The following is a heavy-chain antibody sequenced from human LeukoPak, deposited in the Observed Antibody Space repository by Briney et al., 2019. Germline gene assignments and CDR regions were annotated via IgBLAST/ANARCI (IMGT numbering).Heavy chain of an antibody. J-gene: IGHJ4*02. D-gene: IGHD3-10*01. Sequence: ASVKVSCKASGYTFTGYYMHWVRQTPGQGLEWMGWTKSNSGGTNYAQKFQGRVTMTRDTSISTAYMELSRLRSDDTAVYYCARGGSGSYYIVFGRYWGQGTLVTVSS. V-gene: IGHV1-2*02. CDR1: GYTFTGYY. CDR2: TKSNSGGT. CDR3: ARGGSGSYYIVFGRY.